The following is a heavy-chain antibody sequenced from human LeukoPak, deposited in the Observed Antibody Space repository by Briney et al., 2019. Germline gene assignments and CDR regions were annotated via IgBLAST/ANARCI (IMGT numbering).Heavy chain of an antibody. CDR2: ISGSGGST. Sequence: PGGSLRLSCAASGFTFSSYVMSWVRQAPGKGLEWVSAISGSGGSTYYADSVKGRSTISRDNSKNTLYLQMNSLRAEDTAVYYCAKDRTTRYCSSTSCPYFDYWGQGTLVTVSS. D-gene: IGHD2-2*01. CDR1: GFTFSSYV. V-gene: IGHV3-23*01. CDR3: AKDRTTRYCSSTSCPYFDY. J-gene: IGHJ4*02.